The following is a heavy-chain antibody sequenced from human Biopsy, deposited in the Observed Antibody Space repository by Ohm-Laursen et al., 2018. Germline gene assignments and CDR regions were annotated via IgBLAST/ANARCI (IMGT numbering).Heavy chain of an antibody. J-gene: IGHJ4*02. V-gene: IGHV3-74*01. CDR3: AREGYCSRTSCYPDY. Sequence: GSLRLSCSASGYTFSSYWMHWVRHAPGKGLVWVSRINRDGSSTTYADSVKGRFTISRDSAKNTLYLQMNSLRAEDTAVYYCAREGYCSRTSCYPDYWGQGTLVTVSS. CDR1: GYTFSSYW. CDR2: INRDGSST. D-gene: IGHD2-2*01.